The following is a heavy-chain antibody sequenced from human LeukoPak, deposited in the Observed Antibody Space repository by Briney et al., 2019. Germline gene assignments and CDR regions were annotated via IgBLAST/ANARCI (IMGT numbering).Heavy chain of an antibody. Sequence: GGSLRLSCAASGFTVSSNYMSWVRQAPGKGLEWVSSISSSSSYIYYADSVKGRFTISRHNAKNSLYLQMNSLRAEDTAVYYCARNKLGISEKYMDVWGKGTTVTISS. CDR1: GFTVSSNY. V-gene: IGHV3-21*01. D-gene: IGHD7-27*01. CDR2: ISSSSSYI. J-gene: IGHJ6*03. CDR3: ARNKLGISEKYMDV.